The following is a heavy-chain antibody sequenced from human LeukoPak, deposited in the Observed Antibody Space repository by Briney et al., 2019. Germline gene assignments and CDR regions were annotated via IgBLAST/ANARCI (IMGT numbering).Heavy chain of an antibody. V-gene: IGHV4-59*01. D-gene: IGHD1-26*01. CDR1: GGSISGYY. CDR2: MYYSGST. J-gene: IGHJ3*02. CDR3: AREGARWEPSFSAFDI. Sequence: SETLSLTCTVSGGSISGYYWSWIRQPPGKGLEWIGYMYYSGSTSYNPSLKSRVTISVDTSKNQFSLKLSSVTAADTAVYYCAREGARWEPSFSAFDIWGQGTMVTVSS.